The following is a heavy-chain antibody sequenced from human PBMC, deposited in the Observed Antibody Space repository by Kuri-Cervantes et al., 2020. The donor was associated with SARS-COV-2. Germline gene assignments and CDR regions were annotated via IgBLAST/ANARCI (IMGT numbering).Heavy chain of an antibody. Sequence: ASVKVSCKASGGTFSSYAISWVRQAPGQGLEWMGWINPNSGGTNYAQKFQGRVTMTRDTSISTAYMELSRLRSDDTAVYYCARDLAWGGYYMDVRGKGTTVTVSS. J-gene: IGHJ6*03. V-gene: IGHV1-2*02. D-gene: IGHD7-27*01. CDR2: INPNSGGT. CDR3: ARDLAWGGYYMDV. CDR1: GGTFSSYA.